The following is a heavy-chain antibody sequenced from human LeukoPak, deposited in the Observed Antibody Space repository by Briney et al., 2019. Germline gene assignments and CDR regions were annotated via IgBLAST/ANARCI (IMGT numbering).Heavy chain of an antibody. Sequence: PGGSLRLSCAASGFVFGEHAMTWVRQAPGKGLEWVGVIRNKADDATTEYAASVEGRFSISRGDSKSIAYLQMNSLKTEDTAVYFCARVHISLMISCYLCSYYHMDVWGKGTTVTVSS. CDR1: GFVFGEHA. D-gene: IGHD2-2*01. J-gene: IGHJ6*03. CDR2: IRNKADDATT. V-gene: IGHV3-49*04. CDR3: ARVHISLMISCYLCSYYHMDV.